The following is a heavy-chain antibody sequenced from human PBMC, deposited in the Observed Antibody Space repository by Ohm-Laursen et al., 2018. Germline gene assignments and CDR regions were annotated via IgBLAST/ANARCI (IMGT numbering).Heavy chain of an antibody. CDR3: ARGYYGRGDS. D-gene: IGHD3-10*01. J-gene: IGHJ4*02. CDR2: IYYSGST. CDR1: GGSISSYY. V-gene: IGHV4-59*12. Sequence: SDTLSLTCSVSGGSISSYYWTWIRQPPGKGLEWIGYIYYSGSTNYNPSLKSRVTISVDTSKNQFSLKLSSVTAADTAVYYCARGYYGRGDSWGQGTLVTVSS.